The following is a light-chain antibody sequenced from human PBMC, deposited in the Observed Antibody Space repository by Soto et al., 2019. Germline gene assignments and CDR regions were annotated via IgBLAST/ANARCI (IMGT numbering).Light chain of an antibody. CDR3: QKYYSAPQT. Sequence: DIQMTQSPSSLSASVGDRVTITCRASQGISRXLAWYQQKPGKVPKLLIYAASTLQSGVPSRFSXSGSGTDFTLTISSLQPEDVATYYCQKYYSAPQTFGQGTKVEIK. CDR2: AAS. J-gene: IGKJ1*01. CDR1: QGISRX. V-gene: IGKV1-27*01.